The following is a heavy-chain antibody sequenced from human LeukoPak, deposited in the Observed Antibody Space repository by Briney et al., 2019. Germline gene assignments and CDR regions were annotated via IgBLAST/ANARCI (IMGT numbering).Heavy chain of an antibody. D-gene: IGHD3-3*01. CDR3: ARDSRITIFAGAFDI. V-gene: IGHV4-59*12. Sequence: GSLRLSCTASGFTFSRYSMNWIRQPPGKGLEWIGYIYYSGSTYYNPSLKSRVTISVDTSKNQFSLKLSSVTAADTAVYYCARDSRITIFAGAFDIWGQGTMVTVSS. CDR1: GFTFSRYS. CDR2: IYYSGST. J-gene: IGHJ3*02.